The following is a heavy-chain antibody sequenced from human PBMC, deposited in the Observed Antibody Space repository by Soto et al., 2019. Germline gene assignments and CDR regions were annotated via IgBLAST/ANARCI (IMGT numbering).Heavy chain of an antibody. Sequence: QVQLVQSGAEVKKPGASVKVSCKASGYTFTSYGISWVRQAPGQGLEWMGWISAYNGNTNYAQKLQGRVTMTTDTSTSTGDMELRSLRSDDTAVYYCARKGYCSGGGCAIDYWGQGTLVTVSS. V-gene: IGHV1-18*01. CDR1: GYTFTSYG. D-gene: IGHD2-15*01. CDR2: ISAYNGNT. J-gene: IGHJ4*02. CDR3: ARKGYCSGGGCAIDY.